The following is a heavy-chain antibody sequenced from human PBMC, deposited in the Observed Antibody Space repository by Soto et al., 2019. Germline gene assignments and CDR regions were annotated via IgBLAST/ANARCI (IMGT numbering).Heavy chain of an antibody. CDR3: ARIYSSSWFPAYFDY. CDR2: IFSNDEK. J-gene: IGHJ4*02. V-gene: IGHV2-26*01. CDR1: GFSLSNARMG. D-gene: IGHD6-13*01. Sequence: QVTLKESGPVLVKPTETLTLTCTVSGFSLSNARMGVSWIRQPPGKALEWLAHIFSNDEKSYSTSLKSRLTIPKDTSKSQVVLTMTNMDPVDTATYYCARIYSSSWFPAYFDYWGQGTLVTVSS.